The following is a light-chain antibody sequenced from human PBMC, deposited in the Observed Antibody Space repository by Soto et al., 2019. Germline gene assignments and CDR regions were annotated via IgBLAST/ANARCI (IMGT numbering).Light chain of an antibody. CDR3: EHYSTVLWT. CDR1: QSVDSK. Sequence: EIVMTQSPATLSVSPGERATLSCRASQSVDSKLAWYPQKPGQGPRLLIYGASSRATGIPARFSGSGSGTEVTLNISSLKSADFAVYCCEHYSTVLWTFGHGTQVQIK. V-gene: IGKV3-15*01. J-gene: IGKJ1*01. CDR2: GAS.